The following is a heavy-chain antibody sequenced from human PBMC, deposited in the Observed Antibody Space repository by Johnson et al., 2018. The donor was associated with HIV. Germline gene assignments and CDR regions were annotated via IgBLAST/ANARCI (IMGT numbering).Heavy chain of an antibody. V-gene: IGHV3-43D*03. J-gene: IGHJ3*02. D-gene: IGHD3-10*01. Sequence: VQLVESGGAVVQPGGSLRLSCAASGFSVDDYAMHWVRQVPGRGREWVALISWDGGNTHYADSVKGRFISSRDNSKNSLYLQMNILRDEDTALYFCAKDSDRYYYGSGDAFDIWGQGTMVTVFS. CDR1: GFSVDDYA. CDR2: ISWDGGNT. CDR3: AKDSDRYYYGSGDAFDI.